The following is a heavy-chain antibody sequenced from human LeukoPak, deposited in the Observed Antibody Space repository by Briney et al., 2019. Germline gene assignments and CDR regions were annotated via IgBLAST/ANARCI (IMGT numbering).Heavy chain of an antibody. Sequence: GGSLRLSCAASGFTFSTFWMTWVRQAPGKGLEWLANIEEDGSETYYVDSVKGRFTISRDNAKSSLYLQMNTLRFEDTAVYYCARDGPRSGESSYDYWGQGTLVTVSS. D-gene: IGHD2-15*01. J-gene: IGHJ4*02. V-gene: IGHV3-7*05. CDR1: GFTFSTFW. CDR3: ARDGPRSGESSYDY. CDR2: IEEDGSET.